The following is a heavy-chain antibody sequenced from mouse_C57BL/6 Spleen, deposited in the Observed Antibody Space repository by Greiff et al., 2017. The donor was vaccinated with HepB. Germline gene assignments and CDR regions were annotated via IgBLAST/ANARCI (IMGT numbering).Heavy chain of an antibody. CDR3: AKSSLSVVDY. J-gene: IGHJ2*01. D-gene: IGHD1-1*01. Sequence: VQLQQPGAELVRPGTSVKLSCKASGYTFTSYWMHWVKQRPGQGLEWIGVIDPSDSYTNYNQKFKGKATLTVDTSSSTAYMQLSSLTSEDSAVYYCAKSSLSVVDYWGQGTTLTVSS. CDR2: IDPSDSYT. CDR1: GYTFTSYW. V-gene: IGHV1-59*01.